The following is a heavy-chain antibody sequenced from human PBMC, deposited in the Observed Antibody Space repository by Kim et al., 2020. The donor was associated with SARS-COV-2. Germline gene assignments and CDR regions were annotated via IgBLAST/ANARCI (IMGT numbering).Heavy chain of an antibody. CDR3: ASLPDSSSWDSYYYGMDV. CDR2: ISYDGSNK. D-gene: IGHD6-13*01. J-gene: IGHJ6*02. Sequence: GGSLRLSCAASGFTFSSYAMHWVRQAPGKGLEWVAVISYDGSNKYYVDSVKGRFTISRDNSKNTLYLQMNSLRAEDTAVYYCASLPDSSSWDSYYYGMDVWGQGTTVTVSS. V-gene: IGHV3-30*04. CDR1: GFTFSSYA.